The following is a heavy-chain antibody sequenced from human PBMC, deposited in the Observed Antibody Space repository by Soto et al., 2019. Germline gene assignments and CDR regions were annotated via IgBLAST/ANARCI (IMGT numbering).Heavy chain of an antibody. CDR3: ARIESIARNWPDH. CDR1: GFIFTNYW. Sequence: GESLKISCKGSGFIFTNYWISWVRQTPGKGLEWMGNIDPVDSYTNYSPSFQGHVTFSADTSISTAYLQWSSLKASDTAMYFCARIESIARNWPDHWGDGTLVTVSS. D-gene: IGHD6-13*01. J-gene: IGHJ5*02. CDR2: IDPVDSYT. V-gene: IGHV5-10-1*01.